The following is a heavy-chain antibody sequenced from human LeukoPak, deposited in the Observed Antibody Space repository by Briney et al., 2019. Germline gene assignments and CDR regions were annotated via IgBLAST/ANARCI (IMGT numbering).Heavy chain of an antibody. CDR3: ARVLVNYFAY. D-gene: IGHD2-2*01. Sequence: SETLSLTCTVSGVSISSGDYYWSWIRQPPGKVLEWIGYIYYSGSTYYNPSLKSRVTISVDTSKNQFSLKLSSVTAADTAVYYCARVLVNYFAYWGQGTLVTVSS. V-gene: IGHV4-30-4*01. J-gene: IGHJ4*02. CDR2: IYYSGST. CDR1: GVSISSGDYY.